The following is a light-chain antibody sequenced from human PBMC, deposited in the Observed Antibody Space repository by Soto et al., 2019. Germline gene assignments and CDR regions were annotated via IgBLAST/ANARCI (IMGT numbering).Light chain of an antibody. V-gene: IGKV1-39*01. CDR1: QSISGY. CDR2: AAS. Sequence: IQMTQSPSSLSSSVGDRVTITWRASQSISGYLNWYQHKSGTAPELLIYAASNLQSGVPSRFRGSGSGTDFTLSINGLKTEDFATYDGQQTYSTPITFGQGTRLEIK. J-gene: IGKJ5*01. CDR3: QQTYSTPIT.